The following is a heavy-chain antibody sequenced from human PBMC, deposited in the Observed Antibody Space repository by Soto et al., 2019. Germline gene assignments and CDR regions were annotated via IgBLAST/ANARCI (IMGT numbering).Heavy chain of an antibody. J-gene: IGHJ4*02. D-gene: IGHD1-26*01. CDR3: ARGPFEWELLSLFDY. CDR2: ISGSGGST. Sequence: GGSLRLSCAASGFTFSSYAMSWVRQAPGKGLEWVSAISGSGGSTYYADSVKGRFTISRDNSKNTLYLQMNSLRAEDTAVYYCARGPFEWELLSLFDYWGQGTLVTVSS. CDR1: GFTFSSYA. V-gene: IGHV3-23*01.